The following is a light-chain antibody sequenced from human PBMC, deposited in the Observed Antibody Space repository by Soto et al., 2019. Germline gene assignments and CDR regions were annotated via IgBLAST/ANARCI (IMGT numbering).Light chain of an antibody. CDR2: EVT. CDR3: SSFTTSRTLV. J-gene: IGLJ3*02. V-gene: IGLV2-14*01. Sequence: QSALTQPASVSGSPGQSITISCTGTSSDVGGYNYVSWYQQHPGKAPKLMIYEVTNRPSGVSNRFSASKSGNTASLTISGLQAEDEANYYCSSFTTSRTLVFGGGTKLTVL. CDR1: SSDVGGYNY.